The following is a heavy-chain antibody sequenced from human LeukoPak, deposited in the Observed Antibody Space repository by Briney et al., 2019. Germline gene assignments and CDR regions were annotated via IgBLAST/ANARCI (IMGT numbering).Heavy chain of an antibody. D-gene: IGHD4-17*01. CDR2: IGGSGDTT. V-gene: IGHV3-23*01. CDR1: GFTFSGYA. CDR3: ARVGGEHGGVYFDY. J-gene: IGHJ4*02. Sequence: GGSLRLSCAASGFTFSGYAMAWVRQAPGKGLEWVSVIGGSGDTTRYADSVKGRFTISRDKSKTTLFLQMNSLRVEDTAVYYCARVGGEHGGVYFDYWGQGTLVTVSS.